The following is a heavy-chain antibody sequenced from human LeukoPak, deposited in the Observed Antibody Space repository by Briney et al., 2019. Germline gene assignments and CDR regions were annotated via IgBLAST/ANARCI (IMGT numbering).Heavy chain of an antibody. CDR3: VSWVAGADYFDY. Sequence: GGSLRLSCAASGFTFSSYWMHWIRQAPGKGLLWVSRIYSDGTGRSYADSVKGRFTISRDNAKNTLYLQMNSLRADDTAVYYCVSWVAGADYFDYWGQGTLVTVSS. CDR2: IYSDGTGR. CDR1: GFTFSSYW. D-gene: IGHD4/OR15-4a*01. J-gene: IGHJ4*02. V-gene: IGHV3-74*01.